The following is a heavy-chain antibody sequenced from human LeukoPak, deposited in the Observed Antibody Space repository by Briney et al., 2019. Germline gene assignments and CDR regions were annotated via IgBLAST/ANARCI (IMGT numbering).Heavy chain of an antibody. CDR3: ARGADVQLPSDY. V-gene: IGHV1-2*02. CDR1: GYAFAGYY. CDR2: INPNSGGT. J-gene: IGHJ4*02. D-gene: IGHD2-2*01. Sequence: ASVKVSCKASGYAFAGYYMHWVRQAPGQGLEWMGWINPNSGGTNYAQKFQGRVTMTRDTSISTAYMELSRLRSDDTAVYYCARGADVQLPSDYWGQGTLVTVSS.